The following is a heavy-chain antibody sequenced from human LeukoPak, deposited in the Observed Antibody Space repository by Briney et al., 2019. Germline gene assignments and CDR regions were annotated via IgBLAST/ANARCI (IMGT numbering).Heavy chain of an antibody. CDR2: INPSGGST. CDR3: AILQSHY. V-gene: IGHV1-46*01. CDR1: GYTLTELS. J-gene: IGHJ4*02. Sequence: ASVKVSCKVSGYTLTELSMHWVRQAPGQGLEWMGIINPSGGSTSYAQKFQGRVTMTRDTSTSTVYMELSSLRSEDTAVYYCAILQSHYWGQGTLVTVSS.